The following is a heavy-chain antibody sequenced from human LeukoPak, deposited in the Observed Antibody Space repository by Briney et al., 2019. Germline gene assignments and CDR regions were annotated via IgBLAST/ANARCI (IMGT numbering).Heavy chain of an antibody. CDR2: ISSSSSYI. V-gene: IGHV3-21*01. J-gene: IGHJ4*02. CDR1: GFTFSSYS. Sequence: GGSLTLSCAASGFTFSSYSMNWVRQAPGKGLEWVSSISSSSSYIYYVDSVKGRFTISRDNAKNSLYLQMNSLRAKDTAVYYCARGGYDILTGSGYDYWGQGTLVTVSS. D-gene: IGHD3-9*01. CDR3: ARGGYDILTGSGYDY.